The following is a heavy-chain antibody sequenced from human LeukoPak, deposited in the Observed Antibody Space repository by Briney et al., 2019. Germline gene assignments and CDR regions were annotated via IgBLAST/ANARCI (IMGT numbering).Heavy chain of an antibody. CDR2: IYYSGTT. CDR3: ARHGYCSGGSCYWDY. CDR1: GGSISSYY. J-gene: IGHJ4*02. D-gene: IGHD2-15*01. V-gene: IGHV4-59*08. Sequence: SETLSLTCTVSGGSISSYYWSWIRQPPGKGLEWIGYIYYSGTTRYNPSLKSRVTISLDTSKNQFSLKLSSVTAADTAVYYCARHGYCSGGSCYWDYWGQGTLVTVSS.